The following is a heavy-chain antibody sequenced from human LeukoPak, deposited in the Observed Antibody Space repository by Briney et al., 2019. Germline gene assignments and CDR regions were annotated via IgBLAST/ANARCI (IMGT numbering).Heavy chain of an antibody. CDR1: GDSFISSPYR. CDR3: ARSLLGTSLFDY. J-gene: IGHJ4*02. V-gene: IGHV4-39*07. Sequence: PSETLSLTCAVSGDSFISSPYRWGWIRQPPGKGLEWIGSFYYSGSAYYNPSLNSRVTISIDTSKDQFSLRLNSVTAADTAVYYCARSLLGTSLFDYWGQGTLVTVSS. D-gene: IGHD3-16*01. CDR2: FYYSGSA.